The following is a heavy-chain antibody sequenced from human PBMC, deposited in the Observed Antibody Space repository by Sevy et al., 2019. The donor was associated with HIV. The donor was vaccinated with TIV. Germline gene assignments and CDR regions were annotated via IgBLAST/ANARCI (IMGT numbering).Heavy chain of an antibody. CDR1: GDSISSYY. CDR2: IYTSGST. CDR3: ARRHRAVAGFDY. D-gene: IGHD6-19*01. Sequence: SETLSLTCTVSGDSISSYYWSWMRQPPGKGLEWIGCIYTSGSTNYNPSFKSRVTLSVDTSNDRFSLILTSVTAGDTAVYYCARRHRAVAGFDYWGQGTLVTVSS. J-gene: IGHJ4*02. V-gene: IGHV4-4*08.